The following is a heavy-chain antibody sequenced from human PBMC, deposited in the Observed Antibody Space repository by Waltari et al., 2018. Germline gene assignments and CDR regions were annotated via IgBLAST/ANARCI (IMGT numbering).Heavy chain of an antibody. CDR2: INAGNGNT. D-gene: IGHD6-6*01. V-gene: IGHV1-3*01. CDR3: ARVGQLVRRNWFDP. CDR1: GYTFTSYA. Sequence: QVQLVQSGAEVKKPGASVKVSCKASGYTFTSYAMHWVRQAPGQRLEWMGWINAGNGNTKYSQKFQGRVTITRDTSASTAYMELSSLRSEDTAVNYCARVGQLVRRNWFDPWGQGTLVTVSS. J-gene: IGHJ5*02.